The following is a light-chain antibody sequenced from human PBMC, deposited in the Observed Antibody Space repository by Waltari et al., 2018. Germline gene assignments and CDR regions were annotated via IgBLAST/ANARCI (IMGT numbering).Light chain of an antibody. Sequence: QSVLTQPPSASGTPGQRVTISCSGSSSNLGSNYVYWYQQLPGAAPKLLIYRNNQRPSGVPDRFSGSKSGTSASLAISGLRSEDEADYYCAAWDDSLSGRVFGGGTKLTGL. CDR3: AAWDDSLSGRV. CDR1: SSNLGSNY. V-gene: IGLV1-47*01. CDR2: RNN. J-gene: IGLJ2*01.